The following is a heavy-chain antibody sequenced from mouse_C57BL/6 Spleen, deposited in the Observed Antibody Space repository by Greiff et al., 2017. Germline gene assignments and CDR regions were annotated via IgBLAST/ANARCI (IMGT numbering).Heavy chain of an antibody. CDR1: GYTFTDYY. Sequence: VQLQQSGPELVKPGASVKISCKASGYTFTDYYINWVKQRPGQGLEWIGWIFPGSGSTYYNEKFKGTATLTVDKSSSTACMLLSSLTSGDSAVYFCARGGTGFAYWGQGTLVTVSA. CDR3: ARGGTGFAY. CDR2: IFPGSGST. V-gene: IGHV1-75*01. J-gene: IGHJ3*01. D-gene: IGHD3-3*01.